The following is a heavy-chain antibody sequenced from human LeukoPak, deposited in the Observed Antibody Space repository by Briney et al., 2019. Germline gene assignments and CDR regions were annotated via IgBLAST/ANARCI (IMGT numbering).Heavy chain of an antibody. CDR1: GGSISSGGYY. CDR2: IYYSGST. Sequence: PSETLSLTCTVSGGSISSGGYYWSWIRQHPGKGLEWIGYIYYSGSTYYNPSLKSRVTISVDTSKNQFSLKLSSATAADTAVYYCARVVRAVAAKVGLHMDVWGRGTTVTVSS. V-gene: IGHV4-31*03. D-gene: IGHD2-15*01. J-gene: IGHJ6*03. CDR3: ARVVRAVAAKVGLHMDV.